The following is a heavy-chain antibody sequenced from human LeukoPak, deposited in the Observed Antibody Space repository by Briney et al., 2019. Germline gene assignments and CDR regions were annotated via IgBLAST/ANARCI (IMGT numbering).Heavy chain of an antibody. V-gene: IGHV3-11*04. D-gene: IGHD3-22*01. J-gene: IGHJ4*02. CDR3: ARDRFDYYDSSGRFDY. CDR1: GFTFSNYY. Sequence: GGSLRLSCAVSGFTFSNYYMSWIRQAPGKGLEWVSYISSSGSTIHYADSVKGRFTISRDNAKNSLYLQMNSLRAEETAVYYCARDRFDYYDSSGRFDYWGEGTLVTVSP. CDR2: ISSSGSTI.